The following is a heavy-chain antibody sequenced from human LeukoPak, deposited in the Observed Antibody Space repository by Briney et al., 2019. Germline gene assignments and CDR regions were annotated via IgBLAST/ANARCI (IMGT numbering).Heavy chain of an antibody. CDR2: IYYSGST. D-gene: IGHD3-22*01. CDR1: GGSISSYY. V-gene: IGHV4-59*08. J-gene: IGHJ4*02. CDR3: ARTYYCDSSGYFFDY. Sequence: PSETLSLTCTVSGGSISSYYWSWIRQPPGKGLEWIGYIYYSGSTNYNPSLKSRVTISVDTSKNQFSLKLSSVTAADTAVCYCARTYYCDSSGYFFDYWGQGTLVTVSS.